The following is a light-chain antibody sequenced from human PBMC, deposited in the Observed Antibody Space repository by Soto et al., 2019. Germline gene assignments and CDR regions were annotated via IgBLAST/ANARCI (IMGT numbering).Light chain of an antibody. V-gene: IGLV2-14*01. CDR3: SSYVTGGTMV. J-gene: IGLJ2*01. CDR2: DVS. Sequence: QSALTQPASVSGSPGQSITISCTGTSSDVGGYNYVSWYQQHPGKAPKVVIYDVSNRPSGVSNRFSGSKSGNTASLTISGLEAEDEADYYCSSYVTGGTMVFGGGTKLTVL. CDR1: SSDVGGYNY.